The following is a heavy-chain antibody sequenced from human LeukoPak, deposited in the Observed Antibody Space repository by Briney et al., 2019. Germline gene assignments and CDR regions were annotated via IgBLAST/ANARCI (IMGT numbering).Heavy chain of an antibody. V-gene: IGHV3-30*02. CDR1: GFTFSSYG. CDR2: IRYDGSNK. CDR3: ARQIHHYYDSSGFNDY. J-gene: IGHJ4*02. Sequence: GGSLRLSCAASGFTFSSYGMHWVRQAPGKGLEWVAFIRYDGSNKYYADSVKGRFTISRDNSKNTLYLQMNSLRAEDTAVYYCARQIHHYYDSSGFNDYWGQGTLVTVSS. D-gene: IGHD3-22*01.